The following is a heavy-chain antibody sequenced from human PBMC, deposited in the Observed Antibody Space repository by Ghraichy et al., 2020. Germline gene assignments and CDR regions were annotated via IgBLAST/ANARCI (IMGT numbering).Heavy chain of an antibody. CDR1: GFTFSSYT. D-gene: IGHD2-2*01. CDR3: ARDRLGRTLSMYYYYGMDV. V-gene: IGHV3-48*02. Sequence: GGSLRLSCAASGFTFSSYTMNWVRQAPGKGLEWISYIGSGGNSIYYADSVKGRFTISRDNAKNSLYLQMNSLRDEDTAVYYCARDRLGRTLSMYYYYGMDVWGQGTTVTVSS. CDR2: IGSGGNSI. J-gene: IGHJ6*02.